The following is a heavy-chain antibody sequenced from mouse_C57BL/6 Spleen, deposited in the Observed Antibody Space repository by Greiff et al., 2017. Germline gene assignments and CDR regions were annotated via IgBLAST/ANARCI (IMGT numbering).Heavy chain of an antibody. J-gene: IGHJ3*01. V-gene: IGHV1-52*01. CDR3: ARDYYGSRGFAY. D-gene: IGHD1-1*01. CDR2: IDPSDSET. CDR1: GYTFTSYW. Sequence: LQESGAELVRPGSSVKLSCKASGYTFTSYWMHWVKQRPIQGLEWIGNIDPSDSETHYNQKFKDKATLTVDKSSSTAYMQLSSLTSEDSAVYYCARDYYGSRGFAYWGQGTLVTVSA.